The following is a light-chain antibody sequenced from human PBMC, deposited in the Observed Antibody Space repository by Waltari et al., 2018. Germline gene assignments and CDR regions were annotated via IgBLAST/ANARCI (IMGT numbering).Light chain of an antibody. Sequence: DIQMTQSPSSLSASVGDRVTITCRASQNIADYLNWYQEKPGEAPKLLIWGASSLQRGVPLRFSGSGSGTDFTLTISSLHPEDFATYYCQQSYSTPYTFGQGTELDIK. V-gene: IGKV1-39*01. CDR1: QNIADY. CDR3: QQSYSTPYT. J-gene: IGKJ2*01. CDR2: GAS.